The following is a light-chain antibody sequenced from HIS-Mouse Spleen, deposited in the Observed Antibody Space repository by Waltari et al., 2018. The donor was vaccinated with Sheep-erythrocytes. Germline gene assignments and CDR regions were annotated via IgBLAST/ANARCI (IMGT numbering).Light chain of an antibody. Sequence: QSVLTQPPSVSGAPGQRVTISCTGSSSNIGAGLDVHWYQQLPGTAPKLLTYGNSNRPSGVPDRFSGSKSGTSASMAITGLQAEDEADYYCQSYDSSLSGWVFGGGTKLTVL. CDR1: SSNIGAGLD. CDR3: QSYDSSLSGWV. J-gene: IGLJ3*02. CDR2: GNS. V-gene: IGLV1-40*01.